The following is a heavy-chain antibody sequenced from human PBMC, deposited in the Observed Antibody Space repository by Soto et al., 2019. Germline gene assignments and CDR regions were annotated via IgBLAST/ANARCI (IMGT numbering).Heavy chain of an antibody. CDR3: ARGIVGVPAASDY. D-gene: IGHD2-2*01. Sequence: GASVKVSCKASGYTFTSYDINWVRQATGQGLEWMGWINPNSGNTDYAQKFQGRVTMTRNTSISTAYMELSSLRSDDTAVYYCARGIVGVPAASDYWGQGTLVTVSS. CDR2: INPNSGNT. J-gene: IGHJ4*02. CDR1: GYTFTSYD. V-gene: IGHV1-8*02.